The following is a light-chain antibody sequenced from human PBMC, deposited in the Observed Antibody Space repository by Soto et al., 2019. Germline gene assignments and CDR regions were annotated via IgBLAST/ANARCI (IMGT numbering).Light chain of an antibody. V-gene: IGLV2-14*01. Sequence: QSALTQPASVSGSPGQSITISCTGTSSDIGGYNYVSWYQQHPGKAPQLMIYEVSNRPSGVSNRSSGSKSGNTASLTISGLQAEDEADYYCSSYTTSSTWVFGGGTKLTVL. CDR3: SSYTTSSTWV. CDR2: EVS. J-gene: IGLJ3*02. CDR1: SSDIGGYNY.